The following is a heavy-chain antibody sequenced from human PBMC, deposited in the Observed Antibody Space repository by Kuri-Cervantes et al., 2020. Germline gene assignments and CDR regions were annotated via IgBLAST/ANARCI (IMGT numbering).Heavy chain of an antibody. CDR1: GYTFTSYG. CDR3: AGPIRTGGYSGRYFSADYYYYYGMDV. J-gene: IGHJ6*02. D-gene: IGHD1-26*01. Sequence: ASVTVSCKPSGYTFTSYGISWVRQAPGQGLEWMGWMNPNSGTTAYAQKFQGRFTITRNTTINTAYLELSSLGSEDTAVDYCAGPIRTGGYSGRYFSADYYYYYGMDVWGQGTTVTVSS. CDR2: MNPNSGTT. V-gene: IGHV1-8*03.